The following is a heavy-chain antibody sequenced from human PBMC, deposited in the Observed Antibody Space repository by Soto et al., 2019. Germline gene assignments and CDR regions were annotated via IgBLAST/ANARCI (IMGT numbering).Heavy chain of an antibody. CDR2: ISGSAI. CDR1: GFNFSNHA. J-gene: IGHJ4*02. V-gene: IGHV3-23*01. Sequence: EVQVLESGGSLVQPGGSLRLSCTASGFNFSNHAMSWVRQAPGKGLEWVSVISGSAIYYADSVKGRFTISRDNAKNSLYLQMNSLRAEDTAVYYCARFNIVLDRTFDYWGQGTMVTVSS. D-gene: IGHD2-15*01. CDR3: ARFNIVLDRTFDY.